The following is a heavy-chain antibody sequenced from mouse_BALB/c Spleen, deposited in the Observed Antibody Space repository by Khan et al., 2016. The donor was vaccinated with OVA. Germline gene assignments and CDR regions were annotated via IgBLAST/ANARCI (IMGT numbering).Heavy chain of an antibody. Sequence: VQLKQSGPGLVAPSQSLSITCSVSGFSLSRYNIHWVRQPPGKGLEWLGMIWGGGGTDYNSTLKSRLSISKDNSESQVFLKMNSLQTDDTAMYYCARAYYRYDGYYAMDYWGKEPQSPSPQ. J-gene: IGHJ4*01. CDR2: IWGGGGT. V-gene: IGHV2-6-4*01. CDR1: GFSLSRYN. D-gene: IGHD2-14*01. CDR3: ARAYYRYDGYYAMDY.